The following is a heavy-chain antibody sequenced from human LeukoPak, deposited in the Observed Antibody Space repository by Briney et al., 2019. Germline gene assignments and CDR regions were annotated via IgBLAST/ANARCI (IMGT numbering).Heavy chain of an antibody. CDR2: ISGSGARR. CDR1: GLTFSNYG. J-gene: IGHJ4*02. V-gene: IGHV3-23*01. D-gene: IGHD3-22*01. Sequence: GGSLRLSCAASGLTFSNYGLNWVRQAPGKGLEWVSGISGSGARRDYADSVKGRFTISRDNAKNTLYLQMNSLRAEDTAVYYCAKEAKDYYDADGYYLDYWGQGTLVTVSS. CDR3: AKEAKDYYDADGYYLDY.